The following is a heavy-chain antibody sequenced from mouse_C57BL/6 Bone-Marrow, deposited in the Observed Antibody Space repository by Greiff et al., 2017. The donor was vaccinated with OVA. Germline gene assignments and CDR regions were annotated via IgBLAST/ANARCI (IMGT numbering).Heavy chain of an antibody. CDR1: GFTFSSYA. CDR3: ARADITTAGDFDY. J-gene: IGHJ2*01. Sequence: EVHLVESGGGLVKPGGSLKLSCAASGFTFSSYAMSWVRQTPEKRLEWVATISDGGSYTYYPDNVKGRFTISRDNAKNNLYLQMSHLKSEDTAMYYCARADITTAGDFDYWGQGTTLTVSS. CDR2: ISDGGSYT. V-gene: IGHV5-4*01. D-gene: IGHD1-1*01.